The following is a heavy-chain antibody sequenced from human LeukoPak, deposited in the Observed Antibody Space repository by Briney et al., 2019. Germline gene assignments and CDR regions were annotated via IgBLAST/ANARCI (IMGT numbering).Heavy chain of an antibody. V-gene: IGHV4-39*01. CDR1: GGSISSSSYY. CDR3: ARQSGGYYYPNYFDY. D-gene: IGHD3-22*01. J-gene: IGHJ4*02. Sequence: SETLSLTCTVSGGSISSSSYYWGWIRQPPGKGLEWIGSIYYSGSTYYNPSLKSRVTISVDTSKNQFSLELSSVTAADTAVYYCARQSGGYYYPNYFDYWGQGTLVTVSS. CDR2: IYYSGST.